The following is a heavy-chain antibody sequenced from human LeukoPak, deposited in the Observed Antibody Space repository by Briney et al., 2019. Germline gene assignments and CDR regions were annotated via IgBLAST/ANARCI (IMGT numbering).Heavy chain of an antibody. J-gene: IGHJ3*02. CDR2: ISGSGSTT. CDR3: ARDSTVTASYDAFDI. Sequence: GGSLRLSCAASGFTFSSYAMNWVRQAPGKGLEWVSAISGSGSTTYYADSVKGRLTISRDNSKNTLFLQMNSLRAEDTAVYYCARDSTVTASYDAFDIWGQGTMVTVSS. V-gene: IGHV3-23*01. D-gene: IGHD4-17*01. CDR1: GFTFSSYA.